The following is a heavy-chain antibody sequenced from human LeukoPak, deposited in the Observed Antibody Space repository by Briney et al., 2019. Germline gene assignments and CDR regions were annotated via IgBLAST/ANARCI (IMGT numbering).Heavy chain of an antibody. CDR3: ERGRPQAAGSWYFDY. J-gene: IGHJ4*02. CDR1: GYTFTGYY. Sequence: ASVKVSCKASGYTFTGYYMHWVRQAPGQGLEWMGWINPNSGGTNYAQKFQGRVTMTRDTSISTAYMELSRLRSDDTAVYYCERGRPQAAGSWYFDYWGQGTLVTVSS. D-gene: IGHD6-13*01. V-gene: IGHV1-2*02. CDR2: INPNSGGT.